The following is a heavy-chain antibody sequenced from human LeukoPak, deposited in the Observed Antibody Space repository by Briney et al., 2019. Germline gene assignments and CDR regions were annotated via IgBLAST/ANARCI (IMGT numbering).Heavy chain of an antibody. V-gene: IGHV4-59*06. Sequence: SETLSLTCTVSGGSITGYYWSWIRQPPGKGLEWIGYIYYSGSTYYNPSLKSRVTISVDTSKNQFSLKLSSVTAADTAVYYCARAMGVVVAAHFDYWGQGTLVTVSS. CDR2: IYYSGST. D-gene: IGHD2-15*01. J-gene: IGHJ4*02. CDR1: GGSITGYY. CDR3: ARAMGVVVAAHFDY.